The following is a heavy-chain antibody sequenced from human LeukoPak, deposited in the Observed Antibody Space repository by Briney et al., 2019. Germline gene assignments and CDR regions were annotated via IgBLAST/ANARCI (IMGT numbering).Heavy chain of an antibody. Sequence: SETLSLTCTVSGGSVSSGSYYWSWVRQPPGKGLEWIGYIYHSGSTYYNPSLKSRVTISVDRSKNQFSLKLSSVTAADTAVYYCARNWGSAAFDIWGQGTMVTVSS. CDR2: IYHSGST. D-gene: IGHD7-27*01. CDR3: ARNWGSAAFDI. V-gene: IGHV4-30-2*01. CDR1: GGSVSSGSYY. J-gene: IGHJ3*02.